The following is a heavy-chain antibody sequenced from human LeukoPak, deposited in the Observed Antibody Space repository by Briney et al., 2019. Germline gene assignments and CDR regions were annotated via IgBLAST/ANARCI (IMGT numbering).Heavy chain of an antibody. Sequence: SVKVSCKASGGTFSSYAISWVRQAPGQGLEWMGGIIPIFGTANYAQKFQGRVTITTDESTSTAYMELSSLRSEDTAVYYCARDPPLASTSNAFDIWGQGTMVTVSS. J-gene: IGHJ3*02. CDR3: ARDPPLASTSNAFDI. CDR2: IIPIFGTA. V-gene: IGHV1-69*05. D-gene: IGHD6-19*01. CDR1: GGTFSSYA.